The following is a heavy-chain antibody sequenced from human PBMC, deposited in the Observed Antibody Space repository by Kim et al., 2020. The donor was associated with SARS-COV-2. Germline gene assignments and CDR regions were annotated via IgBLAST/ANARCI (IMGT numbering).Heavy chain of an antibody. CDR1: GYTFTGYY. D-gene: IGHD2-21*02. CDR3: ATDAQLAYCGGDCYPSGNYYGMDV. J-gene: IGHJ6*02. V-gene: IGHV1-2*06. Sequence: ASVKVSCKASGYTFTGYYMHWVRQAPGQGLEWMGRINPNSGGTNYAQKFQGRVTMTRDTSISTAYMELSRLRSDDTAVYYCATDAQLAYCGGDCYPSGNYYGMDVWGQGTTVTVSS. CDR2: INPNSGGT.